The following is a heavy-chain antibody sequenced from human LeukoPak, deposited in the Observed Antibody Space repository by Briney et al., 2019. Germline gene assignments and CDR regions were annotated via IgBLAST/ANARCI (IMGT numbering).Heavy chain of an antibody. CDR3: GRNFVSDFYFDV. V-gene: IGHV4-34*01. J-gene: IGHJ6*03. CDR1: GGSFSGNY. CDR2: INHSGST. Sequence: SETLSLTCAVYGGSFSGNYWSWIRQPPGKGLEWIGEINHSGSTNYNPSLKSRVTLSVDMSKNQFSLNLRSVTAADTADCARGRNFVSDFYFDVWGKGTTVIVSS. D-gene: IGHD1-7*01.